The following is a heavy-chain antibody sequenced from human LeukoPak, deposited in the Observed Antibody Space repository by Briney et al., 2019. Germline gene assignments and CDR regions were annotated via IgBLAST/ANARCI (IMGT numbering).Heavy chain of an antibody. CDR3: ARAAATTMANYFDY. Sequence: ASVKVSCKASGNTFTDYYMHWVRQAPGQGLEWMGWINPNSGGTSSAQKFQGRVTMTRDTSISTAYLELSRLRSDDTAVYYCARAAATTMANYFDYWGQGTLVTVSS. D-gene: IGHD6-25*01. CDR1: GNTFTDYY. CDR2: INPNSGGT. J-gene: IGHJ4*02. V-gene: IGHV1-2*02.